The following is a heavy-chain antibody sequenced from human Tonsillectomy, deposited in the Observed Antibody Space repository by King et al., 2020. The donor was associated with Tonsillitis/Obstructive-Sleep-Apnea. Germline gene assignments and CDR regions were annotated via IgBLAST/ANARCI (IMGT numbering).Heavy chain of an antibody. D-gene: IGHD3-10*01. CDR3: ARDYWVRGVISPGDWFDP. J-gene: IGHJ5*02. Sequence: QLVQSGAEVKKPGSSVKVSCKASGGTFSSYAISWVRQAPGQGLEWMGGIIPIFGTANYAQTFQGRVTITADESTSTAYMELSSLRSEDTAVYYCARDYWVRGVISPGDWFDPWGQGTLVTVSS. V-gene: IGHV1-69*01. CDR1: GGTFSSYA. CDR2: IIPIFGTA.